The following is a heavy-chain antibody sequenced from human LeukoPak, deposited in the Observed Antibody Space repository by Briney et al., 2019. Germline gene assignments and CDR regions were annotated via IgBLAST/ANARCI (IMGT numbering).Heavy chain of an antibody. Sequence: GGSLRLSCAASGFPFSSYAMHWVRQAPGKGLEWVAVISYDGSNKYYAESVKGRFTISRDNSKNTLYLQMDSLRAEDTAVYYCARGVLAVAHSDAFDIWGQGTMVTVSS. CDR3: ARGVLAVAHSDAFDI. CDR1: GFPFSSYA. D-gene: IGHD6-19*01. V-gene: IGHV3-30*01. J-gene: IGHJ3*02. CDR2: ISYDGSNK.